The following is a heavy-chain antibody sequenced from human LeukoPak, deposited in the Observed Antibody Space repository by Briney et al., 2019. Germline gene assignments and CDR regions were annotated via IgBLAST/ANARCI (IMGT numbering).Heavy chain of an antibody. Sequence: PSETLSLTCTVSGGSISSYYWSWIRQPPGKGLEWIGYTYYSGSTNYNPSLKSRVTISVDTSKNQFSLKLSSVTAADTAVYYCARGRSSSSGGYFDYWGQGTLVTVSS. CDR1: GGSISSYY. V-gene: IGHV4-59*01. CDR2: TYYSGST. D-gene: IGHD6-6*01. J-gene: IGHJ4*02. CDR3: ARGRSSSSGGYFDY.